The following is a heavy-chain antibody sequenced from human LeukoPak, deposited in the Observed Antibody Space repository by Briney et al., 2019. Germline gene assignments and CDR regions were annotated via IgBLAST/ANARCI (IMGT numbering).Heavy chain of an antibody. CDR1: GFTFSNAW. D-gene: IGHD4-23*01. CDR2: IKSKTGGGTT. V-gene: IGHV3-15*01. CDR3: TTSYGGFFDY. Sequence: GGSLRLSCAASGFTFSNAWMNWVRQAPGKGLEWVGRIKSKTGGGTTDYAAPVKGRFTISRDDSKNTLYLQMNSLKTEDTAVYYCTTSYGGFFDYWGQGTLVTVSS. J-gene: IGHJ4*02.